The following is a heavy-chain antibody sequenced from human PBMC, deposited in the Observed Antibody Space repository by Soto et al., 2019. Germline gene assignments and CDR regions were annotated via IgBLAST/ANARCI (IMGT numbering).Heavy chain of an antibody. CDR3: VREDGDYDWYFDL. CDR2: ISPKSGDT. Sequence: QVQLLQSGAEVKEPGASVKVSCKTSGYMFSSHGLYWVRQAPGQGLEWMGWISPKSGDTNYVQSLQGRITLSTDTSTSTGYLELRSLTSDDTAVYYCVREDGDYDWYFDLWGRGTPVTVSS. V-gene: IGHV1-18*01. D-gene: IGHD4-17*01. CDR1: GYMFSSHG. J-gene: IGHJ2*01.